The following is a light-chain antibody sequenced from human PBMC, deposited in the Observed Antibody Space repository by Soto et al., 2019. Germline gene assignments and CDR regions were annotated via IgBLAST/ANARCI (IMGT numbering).Light chain of an antibody. Sequence: EIVLTQSPDTLSLSPGEGATLSCRASQSVRSNSLAWYQQKPGQAPRFLIYDASSRATGIPDRFSGSGSGTDFTLTISRLEPEDFAVYYCQQYGSTPLTFGGGTKVDIK. J-gene: IGKJ4*01. V-gene: IGKV3-20*01. CDR3: QQYGSTPLT. CDR2: DAS. CDR1: QSVRSNS.